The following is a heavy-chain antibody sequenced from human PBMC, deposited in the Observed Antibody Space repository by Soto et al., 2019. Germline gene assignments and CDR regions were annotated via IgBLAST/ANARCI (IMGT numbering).Heavy chain of an antibody. J-gene: IGHJ4*02. Sequence: LSLTCSTYSGSFCGYYWSWHRQPPGKGLEWIGEISQSGNTNYSPSLKSRVPISVNTSKKQFSQNLASVSAEDTAVYYCASALRVGGSSQTRTDFWGQGTLVTVSS. CDR2: ISQSGNT. CDR3: ASALRVGGSSQTRTDF. V-gene: IGHV4-34*01. D-gene: IGHD6-6*01. CDR1: SGSFCGYY.